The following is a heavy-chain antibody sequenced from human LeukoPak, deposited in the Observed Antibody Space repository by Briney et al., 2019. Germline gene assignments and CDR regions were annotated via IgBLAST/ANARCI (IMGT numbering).Heavy chain of an antibody. CDR1: GGSISSSSYY. CDR3: ARGGYYYDSSGYSQDFDP. J-gene: IGHJ5*02. D-gene: IGHD3-22*01. V-gene: IGHV4-61*01. CDR2: IYYSGST. Sequence: SETLSLTCTVSGGSISSSSYYWSWIRQPPGKGLEWIGYIYYSGSTNYNPSLKSRVTISVDTSKNQFSLKLSSVTAADTAVYYCARGGYYYDSSGYSQDFDPWGQGTLVTVSS.